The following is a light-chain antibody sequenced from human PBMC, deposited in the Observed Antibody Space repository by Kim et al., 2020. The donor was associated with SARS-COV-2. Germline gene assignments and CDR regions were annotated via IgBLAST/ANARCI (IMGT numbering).Light chain of an antibody. CDR1: SSDVGGYNF. V-gene: IGLV2-8*01. CDR3: CSHSASNNFV. J-gene: IGLJ1*01. CDR2: DVS. Sequence: QSALTQPASVSGSPGQSVTISCTGTSSDVGGYNFVSWYQQHPGKAPKLMIYDVSKRPSGVPDRFSGSKSGTTASLTSSGLQTDDEADYHCCSHSASNNFVFGAGTKVTVL.